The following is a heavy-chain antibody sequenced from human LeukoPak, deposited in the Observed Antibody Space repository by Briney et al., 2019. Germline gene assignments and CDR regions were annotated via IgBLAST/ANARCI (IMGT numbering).Heavy chain of an antibody. J-gene: IGHJ4*02. CDR3: ARDFGEMPNY. V-gene: IGHV1-46*01. D-gene: IGHD5-24*01. CDR1: GYTFTNYY. CDR2: INPSGGTT. Sequence: ASVKVSCKASGYTFTNYYIHWVRQAPGPGLEWMGIINPSGGTTSYAQNFQGGITMTRDATTSTVYLELSSLRSEDTAVYYCARDFGEMPNYWGQGTLVTVSS.